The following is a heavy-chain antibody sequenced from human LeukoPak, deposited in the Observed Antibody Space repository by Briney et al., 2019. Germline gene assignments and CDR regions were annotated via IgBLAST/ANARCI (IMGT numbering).Heavy chain of an antibody. J-gene: IGHJ4*02. CDR3: TSLDY. CDR2: IYYSGNT. Sequence: SETLSLTCTVSGGSISSFYWSWIRQSPGKELEWIGYIYYSGNTKYNPSLKSRITILVDTSKNQFSLKLTSVAAADTAVYYCTSLDYWGQGTLVTVSS. CDR1: GGSISSFY. V-gene: IGHV4-59*12.